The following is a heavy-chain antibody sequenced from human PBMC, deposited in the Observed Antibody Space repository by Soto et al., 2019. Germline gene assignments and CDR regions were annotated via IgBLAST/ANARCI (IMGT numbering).Heavy chain of an antibody. D-gene: IGHD6-19*01. CDR1: GFTFSSYG. CDR3: AKPPVRSSGGGPTYYYYGMDV. V-gene: IGHV3-30*18. CDR2: ISDDGSNK. Sequence: QVQLVESGGGVVQPGRSLRLSCAASGFTFSSYGMHWVRQAPGQGLEWGAVISDDGSNKYYADSVKGRFTISRDNSKNTRYLQLNSLRAEDKAVYYCAKPPVRSSGGGPTYYYYGMDVWGQGTTVTVSS. J-gene: IGHJ6*02.